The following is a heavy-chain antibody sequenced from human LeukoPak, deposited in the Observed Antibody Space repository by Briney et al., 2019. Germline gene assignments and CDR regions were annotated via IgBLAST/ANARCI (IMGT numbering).Heavy chain of an antibody. D-gene: IGHD3-3*01. Sequence: GASVKVSCKASGYTFTGYYMHWVRQAPGQGLGWMGWINPNSGGTNYAQKFQGRVTMTRDTSISTAYMELSRLRSDDTAVYYCARDRDDFWSGYAHMDVWGKGTTVTVSS. V-gene: IGHV1-2*02. CDR3: ARDRDDFWSGYAHMDV. CDR2: INPNSGGT. J-gene: IGHJ6*03. CDR1: GYTFTGYY.